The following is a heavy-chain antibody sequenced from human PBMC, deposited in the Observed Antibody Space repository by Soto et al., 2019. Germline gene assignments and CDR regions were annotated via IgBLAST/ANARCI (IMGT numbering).Heavy chain of an antibody. CDR3: ATPGWDFWSGPAYYFDY. D-gene: IGHD3-3*01. CDR1: GGSISSSSYY. Sequence: QLQLQESGPGLVKPSETLSLTCTVSGGSISSSSYYWGWIRQPPGKGLEWIGSIYYSGCTYYNPSLKSRVTISVDTSKNQFSLKLSSVTAADTAVYYCATPGWDFWSGPAYYFDYWGQGTLVTVSS. CDR2: IYYSGCT. J-gene: IGHJ4*02. V-gene: IGHV4-39*01.